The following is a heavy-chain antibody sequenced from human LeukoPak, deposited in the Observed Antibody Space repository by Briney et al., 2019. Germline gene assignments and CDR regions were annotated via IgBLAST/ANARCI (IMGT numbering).Heavy chain of an antibody. CDR1: GGSFSGYY. Sequence: PSETLSLTCAVYGGSFSGYYWSWIRQPPGEGLEWIGEINHSGSTNYNPSLKSRVTISVDTSKNQFSLKLSSVTAADTAVYYCARGASVEMDTITYFDYWGQGTLVTVSS. V-gene: IGHV4-34*01. J-gene: IGHJ4*02. D-gene: IGHD5-24*01. CDR3: ARGASVEMDTITYFDY. CDR2: INHSGST.